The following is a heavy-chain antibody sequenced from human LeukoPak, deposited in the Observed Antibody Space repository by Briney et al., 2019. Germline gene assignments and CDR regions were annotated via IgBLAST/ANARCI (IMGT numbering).Heavy chain of an antibody. J-gene: IGHJ5*01. CDR2: MSGYCSDI. CDR3: ARQRGNWFDS. D-gene: IGHD3-10*01. CDR1: GFTFSDYY. Sequence: GGSLRLSCAASGFTFSDYYMTWIRQAPGKGLEWLSYMSGYCSDIYYADSVKGRFTISRDSAKNSVYLQMNSLRAEDTALYYCARQRGNWFDSWGQGTLVTVSS. V-gene: IGHV3-11*04.